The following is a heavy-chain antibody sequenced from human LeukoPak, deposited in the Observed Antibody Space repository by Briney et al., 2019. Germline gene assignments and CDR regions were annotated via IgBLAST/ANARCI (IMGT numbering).Heavy chain of an antibody. CDR3: AKARVVPAAMGAIDY. D-gene: IGHD2-2*01. J-gene: IGHJ4*02. Sequence: GGSLRLSCAASGFPFSSYAMSWVRQAPGKGLEWVSAISGSGGSTYYADSVKGRFTISRDNSKNTLYLQVNSLRAEDTAVYYCAKARVVPAAMGAIDYWGQGTLVTVSS. V-gene: IGHV3-23*01. CDR1: GFPFSSYA. CDR2: ISGSGGST.